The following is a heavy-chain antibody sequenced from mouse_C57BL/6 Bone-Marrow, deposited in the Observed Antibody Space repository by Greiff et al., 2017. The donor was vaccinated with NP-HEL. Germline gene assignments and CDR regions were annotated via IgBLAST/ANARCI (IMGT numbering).Heavy chain of an antibody. J-gene: IGHJ4*01. D-gene: IGHD2-12*01. Sequence: EVQLVESGGDLVKPGGSLKLSCAASGFTFSSYGMSWVRQTPDKRLEWVATISSGGSYTYYPDSVKGRFTISRDNAKNTLYLQMSSLKSEDTAMYYCARHGFYYTYYDAMDYWGQGTSVTVSS. CDR1: GFTFSSYG. CDR2: ISSGGSYT. V-gene: IGHV5-6*01. CDR3: ARHGFYYTYYDAMDY.